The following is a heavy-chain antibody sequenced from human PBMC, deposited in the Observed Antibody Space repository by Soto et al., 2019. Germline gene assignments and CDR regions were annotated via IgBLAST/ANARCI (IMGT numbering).Heavy chain of an antibody. D-gene: IGHD3-16*02. J-gene: IGHJ3*02. Sequence: GESMRICWKGSGDSITSYWSGWVSQMTGKGLEWMGIIYPGDSDTRYSPSFQGQVTISADKSISTAYLQWSSLKASDTAMYYCARNGYRDDYVWGSYRYGSHPAFDIWGQGTMVTVSS. CDR2: IYPGDSDT. V-gene: IGHV5-51*01. CDR3: ARNGYRDDYVWGSYRYGSHPAFDI. CDR1: GDSITSYW.